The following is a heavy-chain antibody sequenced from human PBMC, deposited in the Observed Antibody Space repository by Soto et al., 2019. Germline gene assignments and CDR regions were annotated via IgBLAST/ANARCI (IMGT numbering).Heavy chain of an antibody. D-gene: IGHD2-15*01. V-gene: IGHV1-69*06. CDR3: AGPRYCSGGSCYSYYLDY. CDR2: IIPIFGTA. CDR1: GGTFSSYA. J-gene: IGHJ4*02. Sequence: SVKVSCKASGGTFSSYAISWVRQAPGQGLEWMGGIIPIFGTANYAQKFQGRVTITADKSTSTAYMELSSLRSEDTAVYYCAGPRYCSGGSCYSYYLDYWGQGTLVTVSS.